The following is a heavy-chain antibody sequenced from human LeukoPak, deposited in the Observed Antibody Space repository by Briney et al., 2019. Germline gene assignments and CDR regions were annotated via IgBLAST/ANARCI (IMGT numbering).Heavy chain of an antibody. V-gene: IGHV3-48*03. J-gene: IGHJ4*02. Sequence: GGSLRLSCAASGFTFSSHDTNWVRQAPGKGLEWVSQISSSSTTINYADSVKGRFTISRDNAKNSLYLQMNSLRADDAAVYYCARGVVGATKRFDYWGQGTLVTVSS. CDR1: GFTFSSHD. D-gene: IGHD1-26*01. CDR2: ISSSSTTI. CDR3: ARGVVGATKRFDY.